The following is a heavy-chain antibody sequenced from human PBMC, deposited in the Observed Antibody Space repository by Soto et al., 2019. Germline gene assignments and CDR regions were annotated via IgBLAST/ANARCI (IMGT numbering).Heavy chain of an antibody. Sequence: QVQLQQWGAGLLKPSETLSLTCAVYGGSFSGYYWSWIRQPPGKGLEWIGEINHSGSTNYNPSLKSRVTISVDTSKNQSALKLSSVTAADTAVYYCARVSLPTGTTEMNYYYGMDVWGQGTTVTVSS. J-gene: IGHJ6*02. CDR2: INHSGST. V-gene: IGHV4-34*01. CDR1: GGSFSGYY. D-gene: IGHD1-7*01. CDR3: ARVSLPTGTTEMNYYYGMDV.